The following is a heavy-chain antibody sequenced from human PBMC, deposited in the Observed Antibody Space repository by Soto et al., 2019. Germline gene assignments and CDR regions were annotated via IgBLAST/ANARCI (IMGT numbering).Heavy chain of an antibody. CDR2: INPSGGST. CDR1: GYTFTSYY. V-gene: IGHV1-46*01. J-gene: IGHJ4*02. CDR3: AREGITMVRGVTVFDY. D-gene: IGHD3-10*01. Sequence: QVQLVQSGAEVKKPGASVKVSCKASGYTFTSYYMHWVRQAPGQGLEWMGIINPSGGSTRYAQKFPGRVTMTRDTSTSTVYMELSRLRSEDTAVYYCAREGITMVRGVTVFDYWGQGTLVTVSS.